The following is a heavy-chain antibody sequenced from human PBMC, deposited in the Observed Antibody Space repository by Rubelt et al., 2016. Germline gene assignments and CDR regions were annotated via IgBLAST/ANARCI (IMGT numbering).Heavy chain of an antibody. V-gene: IGHV4-31*03. D-gene: IGHD3-22*01. CDR3: AGDRGDSTGRIDC. J-gene: IGHJ4*02. CDR1: GVSMSTGGPY. CDR2: IYYTGTT. Sequence: GQLQESGPGLVKPSQTLSLTCTVSGVSMSTGGPYWSWIRQHPGKGLEWIGYIYYTGTTYYNLSLKSRVSISVDTSKNQFSLNLSSVTAADTAVYYCAGDRGDSTGRIDCWGQGTLVSVSS.